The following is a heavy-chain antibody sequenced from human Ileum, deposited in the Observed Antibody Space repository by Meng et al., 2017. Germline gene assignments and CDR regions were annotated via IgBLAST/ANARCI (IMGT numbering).Heavy chain of an antibody. Sequence: HVQLVQSGAEVRKPGAYVKISCKASGYTFTTYGISWVRQAPGQGLEWMGWMNTDKGNTNYAQKFQGRVTMTRDTSTSTAYMELRSLRSDDTAVYYCAREGAYNGGDYWGQGTLVTVSS. CDR3: AREGAYNGGDY. CDR1: GYTFTTYG. CDR2: MNTDKGNT. V-gene: IGHV1-18*01. J-gene: IGHJ4*02. D-gene: IGHD1-1*01.